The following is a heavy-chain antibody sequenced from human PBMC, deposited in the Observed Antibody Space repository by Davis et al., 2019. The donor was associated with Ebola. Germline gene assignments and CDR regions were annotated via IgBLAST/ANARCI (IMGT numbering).Heavy chain of an antibody. D-gene: IGHD5-12*01. CDR3: TTPGGQDSGYDVFDI. Sequence: ASVKVSCKAAGYTFTGYCMHWVRQAPGQGLEWMGWISGYNGKTNYKEKFQGRVTMMTDTSTSTAYMELRSLRSEDTALYYCTTPGGQDSGYDVFDIWGQGTMVTVSS. V-gene: IGHV1-18*04. CDR1: GYTFTGYC. CDR2: ISGYNGKT. J-gene: IGHJ3*02.